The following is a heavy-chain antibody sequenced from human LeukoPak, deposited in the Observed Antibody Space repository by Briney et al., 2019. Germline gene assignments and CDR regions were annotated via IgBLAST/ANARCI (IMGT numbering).Heavy chain of an antibody. Sequence: GGSLRLSCAASGFTFSSYGMHWVRQAPGKGLEWVAVIWYDGSNKYYADSVKGRFTISRDNSKNTLYLQMNSLRAEDTAVYYCAREGTSHIKYYFDYWGQGTLVTVSS. CDR2: IWYDGSNK. CDR1: GFTFSSYG. CDR3: AREGTSHIKYYFDY. V-gene: IGHV3-33*01. D-gene: IGHD3-10*01. J-gene: IGHJ4*02.